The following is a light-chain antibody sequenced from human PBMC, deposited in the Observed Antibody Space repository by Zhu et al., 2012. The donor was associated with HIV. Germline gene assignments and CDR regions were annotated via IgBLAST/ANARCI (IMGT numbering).Light chain of an antibody. CDR3: QQYFRSPMT. CDR1: DNIGNRY. J-gene: IGKJ1*01. Sequence: EIELTQSPGTLSLSPGERATLSCRASDNIGNRYLAWYQQKPGQALRLLIYSPSNRATGIPERFSGSGSGTDFTLTISRLESEDFAVYYCQQYFRSPMTFGQGTKLEIK. V-gene: IGKV3-20*01. CDR2: SPS.